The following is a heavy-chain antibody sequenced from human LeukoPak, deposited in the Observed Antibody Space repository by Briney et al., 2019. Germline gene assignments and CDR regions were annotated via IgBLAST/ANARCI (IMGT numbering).Heavy chain of an antibody. CDR2: ISYDGSNK. V-gene: IGHV3-30-3*01. D-gene: IGHD5-12*01. J-gene: IGHJ4*02. CDR3: ATLIVATTGRDY. CDR1: GFTFSSYA. Sequence: GRSLRLSCAASGFTFSSYAMHWVRQAPGKGLEWVAVISYDGSNKYYADSVKGRFTISRDNSKNTLYLQMNSPRAEDTAVYYCATLIVATTGRDYWGQGTLVTVSS.